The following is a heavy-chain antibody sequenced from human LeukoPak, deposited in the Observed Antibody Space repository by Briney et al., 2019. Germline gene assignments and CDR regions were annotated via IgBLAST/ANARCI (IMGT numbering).Heavy chain of an antibody. CDR1: GGSFNGYY. J-gene: IGHJ4*02. V-gene: IGHV4-34*01. Sequence: PSETLSLTCAVYGGSFNGYYWTWIRQPPGKGLEWIGEINHSGSTDYNPSLKSRVTISVDTSKNQFSLKLNSVTAADTAVYYCARAGIAVAGTRSFFDYWGQGTLVTVSS. CDR2: INHSGST. D-gene: IGHD6-19*01. CDR3: ARAGIAVAGTRSFFDY.